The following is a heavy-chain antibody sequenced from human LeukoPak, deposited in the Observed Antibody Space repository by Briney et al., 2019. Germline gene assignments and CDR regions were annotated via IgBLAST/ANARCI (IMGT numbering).Heavy chain of an antibody. CDR3: ARDVGTSGWYRFDY. D-gene: IGHD6-19*01. V-gene: IGHV6-1*01. CDR1: GDSVSSNNGA. Sequence: SQTLSLTCAISGDSVSSNNGAWNWIRQSPSRGLEWLGRTYYRSKWYNDYAESIKGRITISPDTSQNQLSLQLNSVTPEDTAVYYCARDVGTSGWYRFDYWGQGTLVTVSS. J-gene: IGHJ4*02. CDR2: TYYRSKWYN.